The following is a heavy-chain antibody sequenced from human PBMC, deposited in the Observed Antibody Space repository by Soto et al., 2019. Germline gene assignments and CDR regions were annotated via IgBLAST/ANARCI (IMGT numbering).Heavy chain of an antibody. V-gene: IGHV3-73*01. J-gene: IGHJ6*03. CDR3: TSWYGSGSYYNVPKAPIHMDV. Sequence: GGSLRLSCAASGFTFSGSAMHWVRQASGKGLEWVGRIRSKANSYATAYAASVKGRFTISRDDSKNTAYLQMNSLKTEDTAVYYCTSWYGSGSYYNVPKAPIHMDVWGKGTTVTVSS. CDR2: IRSKANSYAT. CDR1: GFTFSGSA. D-gene: IGHD3-10*01.